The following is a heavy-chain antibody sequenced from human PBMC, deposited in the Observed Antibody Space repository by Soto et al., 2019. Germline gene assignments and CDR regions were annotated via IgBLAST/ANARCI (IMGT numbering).Heavy chain of an antibody. CDR1: GFTFSSYA. V-gene: IGHV3-23*01. CDR3: AKTHPDCGGDCYSYYFDY. CDR2: ISGSGGST. D-gene: IGHD2-21*02. J-gene: IGHJ4*02. Sequence: GGSLRLSCAASGFTFSSYAMSWVRQAPGKGLEWVSAISGSGGSTYYADSVKGRFTISRDNSKNTLYLQMNSLRAEDTAVYYCAKTHPDCGGDCYSYYFDYWGQGTLVTVSS.